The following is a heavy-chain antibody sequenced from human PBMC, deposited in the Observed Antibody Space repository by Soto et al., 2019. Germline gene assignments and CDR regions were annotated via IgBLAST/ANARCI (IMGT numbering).Heavy chain of an antibody. D-gene: IGHD4-4*01. CDR3: ARDRQPSSYIGLDV. J-gene: IGHJ6*02. V-gene: IGHV3-11*01. CDR2: ISDTSGTI. Sequence: GGSLRLSCEASGFTFSAHYMSWIRQAPGKGLEWVSYISDTSGTIYYADSVRGRFTIPRDNAKNSLSLQMNSLRADDTAVYYCARDRQPSSYIGLDVWGQGTTVTVSS. CDR1: GFTFSAHY.